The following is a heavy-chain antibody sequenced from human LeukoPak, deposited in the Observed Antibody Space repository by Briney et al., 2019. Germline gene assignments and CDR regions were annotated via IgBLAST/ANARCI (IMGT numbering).Heavy chain of an antibody. CDR2: IYYTGST. CDR1: GGSITTYY. CDR3: ARHYSITGGRLSGYWLDP. J-gene: IGHJ5*02. D-gene: IGHD7-27*01. V-gene: IGHV4-59*08. Sequence: SGTLSLTCTVSGGSITTYYWSWIRQPPGKGLEWIAYIYYTGSTNYNPYHRIRVTISVDTSKHQVSLKLSSVAAADTAVYYCARHYSITGGRLSGYWLDPWGQGTLVTVSS.